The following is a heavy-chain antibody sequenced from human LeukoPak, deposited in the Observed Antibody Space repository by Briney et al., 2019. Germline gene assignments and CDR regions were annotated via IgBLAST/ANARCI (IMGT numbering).Heavy chain of an antibody. CDR3: ARGPEYYYYYYYMDV. Sequence: GGSLRLSCAASGFTVSSNYMSWVRQAPGKGLEWVSVIYSGGSTYYADSVKGRFTISRDNSKNTLYLQMDSLRAEDTAVYYCARGPEYYYYYYYMDVWGKGTTVTVSS. V-gene: IGHV3-53*01. CDR2: IYSGGST. CDR1: GFTVSSNY. J-gene: IGHJ6*03.